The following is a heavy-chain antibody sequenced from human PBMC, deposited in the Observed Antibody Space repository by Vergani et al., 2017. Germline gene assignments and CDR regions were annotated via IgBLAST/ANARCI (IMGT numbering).Heavy chain of an antibody. CDR1: GYTFTDYF. Sequence: QVQLVQSGAEVKKPGASVKVSCKASGYTFTDYFMHWVRQALGHGLEWVGWINPNSGNTGYARRFEGRVTITRDTAISTAYMELSGLYSDDTAVYYCTRGLPRTLTTETYYFDDWGQGTLVSVSP. CDR2: INPNSGNT. CDR3: TRGLPRTLTTETYYFDD. D-gene: IGHD1-14*01. V-gene: IGHV1-2*02. J-gene: IGHJ4*02.